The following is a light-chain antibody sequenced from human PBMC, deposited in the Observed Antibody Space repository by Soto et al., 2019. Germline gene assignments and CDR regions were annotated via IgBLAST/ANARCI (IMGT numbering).Light chain of an antibody. Sequence: QSALTQPASVSGSPGQSITISCTGTSSDIGRYDYVSWYQQFPDKAPKLMIYRVINRPSGVSDRFSGSKSGNSASLSISGLQPEDEASYFCGSYTSATTWVFGGGTQLTVL. CDR1: SSDIGRYDY. J-gene: IGLJ3*02. CDR2: RVI. CDR3: GSYTSATTWV. V-gene: IGLV2-14*03.